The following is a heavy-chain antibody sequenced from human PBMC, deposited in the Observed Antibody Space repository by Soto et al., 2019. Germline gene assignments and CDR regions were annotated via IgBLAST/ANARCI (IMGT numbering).Heavy chain of an antibody. CDR1: GASISGFY. D-gene: IGHD1-1*01. J-gene: IGHJ5*02. CDR2: IYATGTT. V-gene: IGHV4-4*07. Sequence: QVQLQESGPGLVKPSETLSLTCTVSGASISGFYWSWIRKSAGKGREWIGRIYATGTTDYNPSLKRRVMMSVHTSKKQFSLKLRSVTAADTAVYYCVRDGTKTLRDWFDPWGQGISVTVSS. CDR3: VRDGTKTLRDWFDP.